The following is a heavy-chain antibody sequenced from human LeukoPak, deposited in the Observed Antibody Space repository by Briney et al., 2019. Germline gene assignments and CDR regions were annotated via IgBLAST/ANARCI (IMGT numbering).Heavy chain of an antibody. CDR2: INHSGST. CDR1: GGSFSGYY. CDR3: ARSVVVVPAAIGGAVYYGMDV. Sequence: SETLSLTCAVYGGSFSGYYWSWIRQPPGKGLEWIGEINHSGSTNYNPSLKNRVTISVDTSKNQFSLKLSSVTAADTAVYYCARSVVVVPAAIGGAVYYGMDVWGQGTTVTVSS. V-gene: IGHV4-34*01. J-gene: IGHJ6*02. D-gene: IGHD2-2*02.